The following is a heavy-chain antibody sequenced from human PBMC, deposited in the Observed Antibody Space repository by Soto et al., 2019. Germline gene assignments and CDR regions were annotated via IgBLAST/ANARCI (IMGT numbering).Heavy chain of an antibody. V-gene: IGHV2-5*02. D-gene: IGHD4-17*01. CDR2: IYWDDDK. CDR3: AHAGDYDLLSFDH. CDR1: GFSLTTTNMG. J-gene: IGHJ4*02. Sequence: QITLKESGPPLVRPAQTLTLTCAFSGFSLTTTNMGVAWIRQPPGKALEWLALIYWDDDKRYSPSLKNRLAISNDTSRNRVVLTITNMNPEDTGTYFCAHAGDYDLLSFDHWGPGTLVTVSS.